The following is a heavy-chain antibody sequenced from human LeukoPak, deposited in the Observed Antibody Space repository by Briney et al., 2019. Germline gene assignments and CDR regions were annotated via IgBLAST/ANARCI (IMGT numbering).Heavy chain of an antibody. CDR3: ARVGYYYDSSGYYGNWFDP. J-gene: IGHJ5*02. CDR2: IYYSGST. V-gene: IGHV4-39*07. D-gene: IGHD3-22*01. Sequence: KPSETLSLTCTVSGGSISSSSYYWGWIRQPPGKGLEWIGSIYYSGSTYYNPSLKSRVTISVDTSKNQFSLKLSSVTAADTAVYYCARVGYYYDSSGYYGNWFDPWGQGTLVTVSS. CDR1: GGSISSSSYY.